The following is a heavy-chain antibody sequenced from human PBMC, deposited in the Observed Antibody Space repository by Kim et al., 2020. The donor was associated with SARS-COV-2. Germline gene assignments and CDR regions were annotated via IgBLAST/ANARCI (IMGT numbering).Heavy chain of an antibody. CDR2: IHYSGST. D-gene: IGHD2-15*01. Sequence: GLEWSGYIHYSGSTSYNPSLKSRVTISVDTAKNQFSLKLGSVTAADTAVYHCARGVRVVVVSRYHYFDYWGQGTLVTVSS. J-gene: IGHJ4*02. V-gene: IGHV4-59*01. CDR3: ARGVRVVVVSRYHYFDY.